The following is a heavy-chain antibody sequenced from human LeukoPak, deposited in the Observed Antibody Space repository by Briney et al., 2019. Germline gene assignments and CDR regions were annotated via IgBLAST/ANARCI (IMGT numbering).Heavy chain of an antibody. Sequence: GRSPRLSCAASGFTFSSYAMHWARQAPGKGLEWVAVISYDGSSKYYADSVKGRFTISRDNSINALYLQMNSLRLDDTAVYYCVGEIGPRSFDYWGQGTLVTVSS. CDR2: ISYDGSSK. J-gene: IGHJ4*02. CDR1: GFTFSSYA. CDR3: VGEIGPRSFDY. V-gene: IGHV3-30-3*01. D-gene: IGHD3-16*01.